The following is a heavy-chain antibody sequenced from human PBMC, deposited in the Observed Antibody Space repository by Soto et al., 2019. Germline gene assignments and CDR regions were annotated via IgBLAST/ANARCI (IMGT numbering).Heavy chain of an antibody. V-gene: IGHV1-18*01. D-gene: IGHD6-13*01. CDR2: ISPYSKYK. CDR1: GYTFISNG. J-gene: IGHJ5*02. CDR3: ARNTSAAAGTFDP. Sequence: ASVKVSCKASGYTFISNGISWVRQAPGQGLEWKGWISPYSKYKNYAQKFQGSVTMSTDTSTSTAYFELKSLKSDYTAVYYCARNTSAAAGTFDPWGQGTLVTVSS.